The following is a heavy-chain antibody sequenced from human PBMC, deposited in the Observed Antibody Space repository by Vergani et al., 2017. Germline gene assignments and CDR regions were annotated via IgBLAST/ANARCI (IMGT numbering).Heavy chain of an antibody. CDR2: IKNTGDST. V-gene: IGHV3-23*01. CDR1: GFPSSSHA. CDR3: GRGSDNYN. J-gene: IGHJ4*02. D-gene: IGHD5-24*01. Sequence: EVQLLQPEGAVVQLGGSLRLSCLASGFPSSSHAMSWVRQGHGQGLEWVSSIKNTGDSTHYADSVKGRFTISRGNSKNTLYLQMNSLGVEDTAVYYCGRGSDNYNWGQGTLVTVSS.